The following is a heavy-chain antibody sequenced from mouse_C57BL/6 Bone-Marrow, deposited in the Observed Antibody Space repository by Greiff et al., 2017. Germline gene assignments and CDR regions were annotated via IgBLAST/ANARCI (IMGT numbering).Heavy chain of an antibody. CDR2: IDPEDGET. CDR1: GFNIKDYY. CDR3: ARGSPYYFDY. Sequence: VQLQQSGAELVKPGASVKLSCTASGFNIKDYYMHWVKQRTEQGLEWIGRIDPEDGETKYAPKFQDKATITADTSSNTAYLQLSSLTSEDTAVYYCARGSPYYFDYWGQGTTLTVSS. V-gene: IGHV14-2*01. J-gene: IGHJ2*01.